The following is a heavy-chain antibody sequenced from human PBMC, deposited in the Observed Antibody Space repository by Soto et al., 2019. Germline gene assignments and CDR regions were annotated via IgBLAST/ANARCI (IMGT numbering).Heavy chain of an antibody. V-gene: IGHV3-23*01. CDR3: GADILSGFSRGYLDY. J-gene: IGHJ4*02. CDR1: GFTFSSYA. CDR2: ISGSGGRT. Sequence: EVQVLESGGGLVQPGGSLRLSCAASGFTFSSYAMNWVRQAPGKGLVWVSSISGSGGRTHYGDSVKGRFTISRDNSKNTLYLQMNSLRAQDTAVYFCGADILSGFSRGYLDYSGQGSLVTVSS. D-gene: IGHD3-9*01.